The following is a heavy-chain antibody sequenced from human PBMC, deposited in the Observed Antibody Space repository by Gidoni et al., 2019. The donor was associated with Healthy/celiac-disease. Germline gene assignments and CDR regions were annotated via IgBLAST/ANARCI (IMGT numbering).Heavy chain of an antibody. V-gene: IGHV3-48*01. J-gene: IGHJ5*02. CDR2: ISSSSSTI. Sequence: EVQLVESGGGLVQPGGSLRLSCAAPGFPFSSYSMNWVRQAPGKGLEWVSYISSSSSTIYYADSVKGRFTISRDNAKNSLYLQMNSLRAEDTAVYYCASTDIVLVVYAPWGQGTLVTVSS. CDR1: GFPFSSYS. CDR3: ASTDIVLVVYAP. D-gene: IGHD2-8*02.